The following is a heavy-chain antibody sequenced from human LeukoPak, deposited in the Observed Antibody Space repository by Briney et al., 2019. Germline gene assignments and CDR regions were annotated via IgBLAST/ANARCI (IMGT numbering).Heavy chain of an antibody. CDR1: GGSISSYY. V-gene: IGHV4-59*01. CDR3: AREKSSGWYGGDFDY. Sequence: SETLSLTCTVSGGSISSYYWSWIRQPPGKGLEWIGYIFYSGSTNYNPSLKSRVTISVDTSKNQFSLNLSSVTAADTAVYYCAREKSSGWYGGDFDYWGQGTLVTVSS. D-gene: IGHD6-19*01. J-gene: IGHJ4*02. CDR2: IFYSGST.